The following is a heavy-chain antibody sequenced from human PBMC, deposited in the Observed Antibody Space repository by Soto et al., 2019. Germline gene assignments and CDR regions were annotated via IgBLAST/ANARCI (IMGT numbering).Heavy chain of an antibody. J-gene: IGHJ4*02. V-gene: IGHV4-34*01. D-gene: IGHD5-18*01. CDR2: INHSGST. CDR3: AGGQSYSYGYGY. Sequence: QVQLQQWGAGLLKPSETLSLTCAVYGGSFSGYYWSWIRQPPGKGLEWSGEINHSGSTNYNPSLHSRVTLSVDTSKTQFSLKLSSVTAADTAVYYCAGGQSYSYGYGYWGQGTLVTVSS. CDR1: GGSFSGYY.